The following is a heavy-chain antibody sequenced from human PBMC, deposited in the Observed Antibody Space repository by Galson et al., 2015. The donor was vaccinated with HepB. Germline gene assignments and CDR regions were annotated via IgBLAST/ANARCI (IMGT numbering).Heavy chain of an antibody. J-gene: IGHJ4*02. CDR3: ARGRGLDY. CDR1: GFTFSNPW. Sequence: CAASGFTFSNPWMSWVRQAPGKGLEWVANIKQDGSEKYYVDSVKGRFTISRDNAKNSLYLQMNSLRVEDTAVYYCARGRGLDYWGQGTLVTVSS. V-gene: IGHV3-7*01. CDR2: IKQDGSEK. D-gene: IGHD3-10*01.